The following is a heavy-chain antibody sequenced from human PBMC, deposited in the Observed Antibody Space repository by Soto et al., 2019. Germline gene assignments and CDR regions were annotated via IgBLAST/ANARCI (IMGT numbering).Heavy chain of an antibody. CDR2: IWFDGSNK. V-gene: IGHV3-33*02. CDR1: GFTFSDYG. D-gene: IGHD2-8*01. Sequence: QAHLVESGGGVVQPGRSLRLSCTASGFTFSDYGMHWFRQAPGKGLEWVAVIWFDGSNKYHADSVKGRFTISRDNSRKTLLLPMKSLRAELTAAYLWVRDREPWRWVVVPPSDLWGQGTVVTVSS. CDR3: VRDREPWRWVVVPPSDL. J-gene: IGHJ5*02.